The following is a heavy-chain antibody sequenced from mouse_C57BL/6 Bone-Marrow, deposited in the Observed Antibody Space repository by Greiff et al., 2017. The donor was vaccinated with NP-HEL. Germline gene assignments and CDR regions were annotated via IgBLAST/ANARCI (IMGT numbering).Heavy chain of an antibody. CDR2: LDPSDSYT. J-gene: IGHJ1*03. Sequence: QVQLQQPGAELVKPGASVKLSCKASGYTFTSSWMQWVKPRPGQGLEWIGELDPSDSYTNYHQKFKGKATLTVDTSSSTADMQLSSLTSEDSAVYYCAREGDYDGYPYWYFDVWGTGTTVTVSS. D-gene: IGHD2-3*01. V-gene: IGHV1-50*01. CDR3: AREGDYDGYPYWYFDV. CDR1: GYTFTSSW.